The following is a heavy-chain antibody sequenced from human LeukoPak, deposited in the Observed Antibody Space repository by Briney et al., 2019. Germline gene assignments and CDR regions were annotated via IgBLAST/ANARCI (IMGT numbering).Heavy chain of an antibody. D-gene: IGHD3-10*01. Sequence: SETLSLTCAVYSGSFSGYYWSWIRQPPGKGLEWIGEINHSGGTNYNPSLKSRVTISVDTSKNQFSLKLSSVTAADTAVYYCARVRRPLSGSRLYYYYYMDVWGKGTTVTVSS. V-gene: IGHV4-34*01. J-gene: IGHJ6*03. CDR2: INHSGGT. CDR3: ARVRRPLSGSRLYYYYYMDV. CDR1: SGSFSGYY.